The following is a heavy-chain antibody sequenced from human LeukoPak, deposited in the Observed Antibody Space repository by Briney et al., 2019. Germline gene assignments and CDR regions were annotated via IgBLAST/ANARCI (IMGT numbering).Heavy chain of an antibody. Sequence: SETLSLTCTVSGGSISSSGYYWGWIRQPPGKGLEWIGSLYYSGTTNYNPSLRSRLTISVDTSQNQFSLKLSSVTAADTAVYYCARLRVNSGSSFVLKKDYKRGSYYFDNWGQGTLITVSS. CDR1: GGSISSSGYY. CDR3: ARLRVNSGSSFVLKKDYKRGSYYFDN. D-gene: IGHD3-10*01. J-gene: IGHJ4*02. CDR2: LYYSGTT. V-gene: IGHV4-39*01.